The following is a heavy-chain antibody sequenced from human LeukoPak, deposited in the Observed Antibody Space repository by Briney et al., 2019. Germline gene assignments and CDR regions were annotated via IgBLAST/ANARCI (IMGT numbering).Heavy chain of an antibody. Sequence: SETLSLTCTVSGGAIRRSNYYWGWIRQPPGKGLEWIGSIYYSGSTYYNPSLKSRATISVDTAKNQFSLKLSSVADADTAMYYCARQRGGSYLFTYWGQGTLVTVSS. J-gene: IGHJ4*02. CDR2: IYYSGST. CDR1: GGAIRRSNYY. V-gene: IGHV4-39*01. D-gene: IGHD1-26*01. CDR3: ARQRGGSYLFTY.